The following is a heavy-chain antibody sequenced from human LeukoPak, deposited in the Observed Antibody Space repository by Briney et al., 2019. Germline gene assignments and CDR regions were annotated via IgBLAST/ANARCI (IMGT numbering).Heavy chain of an antibody. J-gene: IGHJ4*02. CDR2: IYTSGST. CDR1: GGSISSYY. V-gene: IGHV4-4*08. Sequence: SETLTLTCTVSGGSISSYYWSWLRQPPGKGLEWVGYIYTSGSTNYNPSLRSRVTISVDTSKNQFSLKLSSVTAADTAVYYCARLDYYVSGSYGYVDYWGQGTLVTVSS. D-gene: IGHD3-10*01. CDR3: ARLDYYVSGSYGYVDY.